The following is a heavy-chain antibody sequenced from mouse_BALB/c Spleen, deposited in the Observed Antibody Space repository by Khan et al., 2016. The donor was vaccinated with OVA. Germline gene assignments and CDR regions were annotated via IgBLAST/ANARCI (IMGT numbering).Heavy chain of an antibody. V-gene: IGHV1S41*01. Sequence: DLVKPGASVKLSCKASGYTFTSYWINWINQRPGQGLEWIGRIGPGSGSTDYNEMFTGKATLTVDTSYRTAYIQLSILSSEGSAVYFCARVGYYGRGYYAMDYWGQGTSVTVSS. CDR3: ARVGYYGRGYYAMDY. D-gene: IGHD1-1*01. CDR1: GYTFTSYW. CDR2: IGPGSGST. J-gene: IGHJ4*01.